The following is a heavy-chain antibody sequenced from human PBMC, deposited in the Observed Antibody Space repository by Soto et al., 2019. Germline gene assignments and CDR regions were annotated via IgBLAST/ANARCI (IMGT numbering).Heavy chain of an antibody. CDR2: IWYDGSNK. CDR3: ARERGVVGATPGDYYYYYGMDV. V-gene: IGHV3-33*01. J-gene: IGHJ6*02. D-gene: IGHD1-26*01. Sequence: QVQLVESGGGVVQPGRSLRLSCAASGFTFSSYGMHWVRQAPGKGLEWVAVIWYDGSNKYYADSVKGRFTISRDNSKNPLYLQMNSLRAEDTAVYYCARERGVVGATPGDYYYYYGMDVWGQGTTVTVSS. CDR1: GFTFSSYG.